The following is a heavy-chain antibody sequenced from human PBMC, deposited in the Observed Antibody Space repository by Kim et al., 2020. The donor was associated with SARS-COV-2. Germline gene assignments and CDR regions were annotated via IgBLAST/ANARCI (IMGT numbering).Heavy chain of an antibody. Sequence: ASVKVSCKVSGYTLTELSMHWVRQAPGKGLEWMGGFDPEDGETIYAQKFQGRVTMTEDTSTVTAYMELSSLRSEDTAVYYCARYGSGSYFVFRAFDIWGQGTMVTVSS. J-gene: IGHJ3*02. D-gene: IGHD3-10*01. CDR3: ARYGSGSYFVFRAFDI. V-gene: IGHV1-24*01. CDR2: FDPEDGET. CDR1: GYTLTELS.